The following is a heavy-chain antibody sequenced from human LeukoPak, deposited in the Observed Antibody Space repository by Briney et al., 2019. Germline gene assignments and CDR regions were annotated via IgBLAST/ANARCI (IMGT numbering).Heavy chain of an antibody. Sequence: GGSLRLSCAASGFTFSDHYMSWIRQAPGKGLEWVSYISNSGRTIYYADSVKGRFTISRANAENSLYLQMSSLRAEDTAMYYCARVIATRPHYHYYMDVWGKGTTVTVSS. V-gene: IGHV3-11*04. D-gene: IGHD6-6*01. CDR2: ISNSGRTI. CDR3: ARVIATRPHYHYYMDV. CDR1: GFTFSDHY. J-gene: IGHJ6*03.